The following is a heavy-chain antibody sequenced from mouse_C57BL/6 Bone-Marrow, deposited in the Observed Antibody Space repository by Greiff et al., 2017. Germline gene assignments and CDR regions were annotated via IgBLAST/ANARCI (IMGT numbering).Heavy chain of an antibody. D-gene: IGHD1-1*01. Sequence: VQLQQSGAELMKPGASVKLSCKATGYTFTGYWIEWVKQRPGHGLEWIGEILPGSGSTNYNEKFKGKATFTADTSSNTAYMQLSSLTTEDSAIYYCAREDHYYGSSPYWYFDVWGTGTTVTVSS. CDR2: ILPGSGST. V-gene: IGHV1-9*01. CDR1: GYTFTGYW. J-gene: IGHJ1*03. CDR3: AREDHYYGSSPYWYFDV.